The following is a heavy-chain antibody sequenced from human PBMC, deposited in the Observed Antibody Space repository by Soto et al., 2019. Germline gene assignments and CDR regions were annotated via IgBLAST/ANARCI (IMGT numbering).Heavy chain of an antibody. CDR3: ARDNLYYDFWSGSIRGYYFDY. CDR1: GFTFSSYW. J-gene: IGHJ4*02. Sequence: VGSLRLSCAASGFTFSSYWMSWVRQAPGKGLEWGANIKQDGSEKYYVDSVKGRFTISRDNAKNSLYLQMNSLRAEDTAVYYCARDNLYYDFWSGSIRGYYFDYWGQGTLVTVSS. D-gene: IGHD3-3*01. CDR2: IKQDGSEK. V-gene: IGHV3-7*01.